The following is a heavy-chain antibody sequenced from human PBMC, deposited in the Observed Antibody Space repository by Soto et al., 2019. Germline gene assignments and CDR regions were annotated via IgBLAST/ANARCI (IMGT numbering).Heavy chain of an antibody. J-gene: IGHJ3*02. CDR1: GFTFSDHY. D-gene: IGHD4-17*01. Sequence: GGSLRLSCAASGFTFSDHYMDWVRQAPGKGLEWVGRTRNKANSYTTEYAASVKGRFTISRDDSKNSLYLQMNSLKTGDTAVYYCARGPARGSGGFPSHDYGDYVQAFDIWGQGTMVTVSS. V-gene: IGHV3-72*01. CDR2: TRNKANSYTT. CDR3: ARGPARGSGGFPSHDYGDYVQAFDI.